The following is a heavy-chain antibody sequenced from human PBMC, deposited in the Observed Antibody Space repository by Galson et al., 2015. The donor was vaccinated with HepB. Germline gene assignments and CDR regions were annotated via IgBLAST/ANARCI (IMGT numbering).Heavy chain of an antibody. CDR3: AKDLIVGATGLDY. V-gene: IGHV3-30*18. D-gene: IGHD1-26*01. J-gene: IGHJ4*02. CDR1: GFTLSSYG. CDR2: ISYDGSNK. Sequence: SLRLSCAASGFTLSSYGMHWVRQAPGKGLEWVAVISYDGSNKYYADSVKGRFTISRDNSKNTLYLQMNSLRAEDTAVYYCAKDLIVGATGLDYWGQGTLVTVSS.